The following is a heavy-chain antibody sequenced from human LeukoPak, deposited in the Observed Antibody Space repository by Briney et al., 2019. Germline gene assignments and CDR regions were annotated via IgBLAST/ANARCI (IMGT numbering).Heavy chain of an antibody. J-gene: IGHJ6*03. CDR1: GFTFSSYA. D-gene: IGHD2-21*01. CDR2: ISYDGSNK. Sequence: GGSLRLSCAASGFTFSSYAMHWVRQAPGKGLEWVAVISYDGSNKYYAVSVKGRFTISRDNSKNTLYLQMNSLRAEDTAVYYCAKVGCGGDCSPYYHYMDVWGKGTTVTVSS. V-gene: IGHV3-30-3*01. CDR3: AKVGCGGDCSPYYHYMDV.